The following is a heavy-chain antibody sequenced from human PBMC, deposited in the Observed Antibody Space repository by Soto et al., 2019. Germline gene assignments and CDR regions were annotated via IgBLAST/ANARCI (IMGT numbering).Heavy chain of an antibody. CDR3: AKSHGGVIMGGDAFDI. D-gene: IGHD3-3*01. J-gene: IGHJ3*02. CDR2: ISGSGGST. CDR1: GFTFSSYA. Sequence: GGSLRLSCAASGFTFSSYAMSWVRQAPGKGLEWVSAISGSGGSTYYEDSVKGRCTISRDNSKNTLYLQMNRRRAEDTAGDYCAKSHGGVIMGGDAFDIWGQGTMVTVSS. V-gene: IGHV3-23*01.